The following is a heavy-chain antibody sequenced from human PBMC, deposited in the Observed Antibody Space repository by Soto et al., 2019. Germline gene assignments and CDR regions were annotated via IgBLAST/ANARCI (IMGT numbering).Heavy chain of an antibody. D-gene: IGHD1-26*01. V-gene: IGHV3-33*01. CDR2: IWYDGSNK. CDR3: ARNPSGSYYFDY. Sequence: QVQLVESGGGVVQPGRSLRLSCAASGLTFSSYGMHWVRQAPGKGLEWVAVIWYDGSNKYYADSVKGRFTISRDNSKNTLYLQMNSLRAEDTAVYYCARNPSGSYYFDYWGQGTLVTVSS. CDR1: GLTFSSYG. J-gene: IGHJ4*02.